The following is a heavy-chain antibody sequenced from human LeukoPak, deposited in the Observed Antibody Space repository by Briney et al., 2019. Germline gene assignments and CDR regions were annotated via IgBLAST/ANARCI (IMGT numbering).Heavy chain of an antibody. J-gene: IGHJ4*02. Sequence: GGSLRLSCAASGFTFSSYWMSWVRQAPGKGLEWVANIKQDGSEKYYVDSVKGRFTISRDNAKNSLYLQMNSLRGDDTAVYYCARGGVRGVLLPVDYWGQGTLVTVSS. CDR1: GFTFSSYW. V-gene: IGHV3-7*01. D-gene: IGHD3-10*01. CDR2: IKQDGSEK. CDR3: ARGGVRGVLLPVDY.